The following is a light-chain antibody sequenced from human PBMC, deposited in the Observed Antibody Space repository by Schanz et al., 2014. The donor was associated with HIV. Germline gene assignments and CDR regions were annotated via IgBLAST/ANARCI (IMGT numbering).Light chain of an antibody. CDR3: CSFAGTIWV. Sequence: QSALTQPASVSGSPGQSVTISRTGTSSDVGSYDYVSWYQQHPGTVPKPMIYNVNTQPSRVPDRFSGSKSGNTASMTISGLQAEDEADYYCCSFAGTIWVFGGGTKLTVL. V-gene: IGLV2-11*01. J-gene: IGLJ3*02. CDR2: NVN. CDR1: SSDVGSYDY.